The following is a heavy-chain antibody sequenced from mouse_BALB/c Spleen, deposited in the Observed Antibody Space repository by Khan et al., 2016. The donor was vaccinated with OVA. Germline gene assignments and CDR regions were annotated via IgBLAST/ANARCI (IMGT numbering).Heavy chain of an antibody. CDR1: GYSITTDYA. CDR3: ARIYGGDFDY. D-gene: IGHD1-1*01. J-gene: IGHJ2*01. V-gene: IGHV3-2*02. Sequence: EVQLQESGPGLVKPSQSLSLTCTVTGYSITTDYAWNWIRQFPGNKLEWMGYISYSGNTKYNPSLKSRISITCDTSKNQFFLQLKSVTTEDTARYYCARIYGGDFDYWGQGTILTVSS. CDR2: ISYSGNT.